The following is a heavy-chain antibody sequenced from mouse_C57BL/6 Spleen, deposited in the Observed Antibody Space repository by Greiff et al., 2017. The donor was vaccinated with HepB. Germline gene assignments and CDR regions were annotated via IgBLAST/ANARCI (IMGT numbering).Heavy chain of an antibody. D-gene: IGHD4-1*01. J-gene: IGHJ4*01. V-gene: IGHV1-69*01. CDR2: IDPSDSYT. CDR1: GYTFTSYW. CDR3: ARRDWEAMDY. Sequence: VQLQQSGAELVMPGASVKLSCKASGYTFTSYWMHWVKQRPGQGLEWIGEIDPSDSYTNYNQKFKGKSTLTVDKSSSTAYMQLSSLTSEDSAVYYCARRDWEAMDYWGQGTSVTVSS.